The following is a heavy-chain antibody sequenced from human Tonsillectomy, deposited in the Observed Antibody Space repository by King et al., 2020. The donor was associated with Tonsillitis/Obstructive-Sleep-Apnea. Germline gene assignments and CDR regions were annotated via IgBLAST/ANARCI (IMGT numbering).Heavy chain of an antibody. CDR1: GFTFSSYE. J-gene: IGHJ6*02. CDR2: ISSSGSTI. CDR3: ARGGDIVVVPAAITSYYYGMDV. V-gene: IGHV3-48*03. D-gene: IGHD2-2*02. Sequence: VQLVESGGGLVQPGGSLRLSCAASGFTFSSYEMNWVRQAPGKGLEWVSYISSSGSTIYYAESVKGRFTISRDNAKNSLYLQMNSLRAEDTAVYYCARGGDIVVVPAAITSYYYGMDVWGQGTTVTVSS.